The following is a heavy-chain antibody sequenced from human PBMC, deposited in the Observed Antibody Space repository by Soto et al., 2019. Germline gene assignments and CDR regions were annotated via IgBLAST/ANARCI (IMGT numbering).Heavy chain of an antibody. CDR1: DFTFGTYV. Sequence: QVQLVESGGGVVQPERSQRLSCAASDFTFGTYVMHWVRQAPGKGLEWVAHISFDGSSQYYADSVKGRFTISRDNSRNTMYLQMNSLRPEDTAVYYCAREMIPMIMGGMSALDVWGHGTTVTVS. D-gene: IGHD3-22*01. CDR2: ISFDGSSQ. V-gene: IGHV3-30*04. J-gene: IGHJ6*02. CDR3: AREMIPMIMGGMSALDV.